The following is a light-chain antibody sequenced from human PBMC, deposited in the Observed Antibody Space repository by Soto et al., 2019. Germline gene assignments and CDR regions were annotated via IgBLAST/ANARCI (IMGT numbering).Light chain of an antibody. CDR2: EVS. J-gene: IGLJ2*01. V-gene: IGLV2-8*01. CDR1: SGDVGGYTY. CDR3: CSSGGRNGFVV. Sequence: QSVLTQPPSASESPGQSVTISCTGVSGDVGGYTYVSWYQHSPGKAPKLLIYEVSKRPQGVPDRFTGSKSGNTAYLTVSELQADDEADCYCCSSGGRNGFVVFGGGTKLTVL.